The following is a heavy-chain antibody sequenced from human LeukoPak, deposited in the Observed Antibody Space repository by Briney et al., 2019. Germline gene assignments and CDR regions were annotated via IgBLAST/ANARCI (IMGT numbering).Heavy chain of an antibody. D-gene: IGHD5-18*01. J-gene: IGHJ1*01. CDR3: ARTKGYSYGYSYFQH. Sequence: SETLSLTCAVYGGSFIGYYWSWIRQPPGKGLEWIGEINHSGSTNYNPSLKSRVTISVDTSKNQFSLKLSSVTAADTAVYYCARTKGYSYGYSYFQHWGQGTLVTVSS. CDR1: GGSFIGYY. CDR2: INHSGST. V-gene: IGHV4-34*01.